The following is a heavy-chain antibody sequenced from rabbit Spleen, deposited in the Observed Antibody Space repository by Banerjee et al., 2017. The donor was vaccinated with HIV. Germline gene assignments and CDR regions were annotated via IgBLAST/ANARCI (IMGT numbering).Heavy chain of an antibody. D-gene: IGHD7-1*01. CDR3: ARGTGYSGDGYPFYGMDL. CDR2: IYSTIYYT. CDR1: GFAFNSVYD. V-gene: IGHV1S45*01. J-gene: IGHJ6*01. Sequence: QEQLVESGGGLVQPEGSLTLTCTASGFAFNSVYDMCWVRQAPGKGLEWIGYIYSTIYYTYYATWAKGRFTISKTSSTTVTLQMTSLTAADTATYFCARGTGYSGDGYPFYGMDLWGPGTLVTVS.